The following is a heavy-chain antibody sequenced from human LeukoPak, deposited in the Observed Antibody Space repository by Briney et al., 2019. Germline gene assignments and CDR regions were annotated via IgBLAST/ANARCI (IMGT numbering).Heavy chain of an antibody. D-gene: IGHD4-11*01. CDR1: GYTFTGYY. J-gene: IGHJ6*03. CDR3: ARGTTVTTHYYYYMDV. V-gene: IGHV1-2*02. Sequence: ASVKVSCKASGYTFTGYYMHWVRQAPGQGLEWMGWINPNSGGTNYAQKFQGRVTMTRDTSISTAYMELSRLRSDDTAVYYCARGTTVTTHYYYYMDVWGKGTTVTVSS. CDR2: INPNSGGT.